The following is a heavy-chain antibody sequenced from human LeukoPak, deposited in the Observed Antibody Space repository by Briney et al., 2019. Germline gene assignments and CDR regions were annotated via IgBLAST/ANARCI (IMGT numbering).Heavy chain of an antibody. CDR1: GGSISSGGYY. Sequence: PSQTLSLTCTVSGGSISSGGYYWSWIRQHPGKGLEWIGYFYYSGSTNYNPSLRSRVTISGDTSKNQFSLKLSSVTAADTAVYYCARHNSGMFDPWGQGTLVTVSS. J-gene: IGHJ5*02. CDR2: FYYSGST. D-gene: IGHD3-10*01. V-gene: IGHV4-31*03. CDR3: ARHNSGMFDP.